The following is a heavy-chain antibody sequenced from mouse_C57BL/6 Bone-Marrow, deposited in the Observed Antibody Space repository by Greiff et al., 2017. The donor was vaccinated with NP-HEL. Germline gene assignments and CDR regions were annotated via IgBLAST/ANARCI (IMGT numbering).Heavy chain of an antibody. CDR3: ARMTTVVEGY. CDR2: IYPGDGGT. J-gene: IGHJ2*01. Sequence: VQLQQSGPELVKPGASVKISCKASGYAFSSSWMNWVKQRPGKGLEWIGRIYPGDGGTNYNGKFKGKATLTADKSSSTAYMQLSSLTSEDSAVYFCARMTTVVEGYWGQGTTLTVSS. V-gene: IGHV1-82*01. CDR1: GYAFSSSW. D-gene: IGHD1-1*01.